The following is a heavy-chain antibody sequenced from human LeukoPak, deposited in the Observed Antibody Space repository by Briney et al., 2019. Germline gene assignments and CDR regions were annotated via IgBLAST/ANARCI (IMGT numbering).Heavy chain of an antibody. CDR1: GGSFSSYY. CDR2: IHYTGST. CDR3: ARGGYYGSGNDFRFDP. D-gene: IGHD3-10*01. Sequence: SETLSLTCAVYGGSFSSYYWSWIRQSPGKGLECIGYIHYTGSTNYTPSLKSRVTISVETSKNQFSLKLKSVTAADTAVYYCARGGYYGSGNDFRFDPWGQGTLVTVSS. V-gene: IGHV4-59*01. J-gene: IGHJ5*02.